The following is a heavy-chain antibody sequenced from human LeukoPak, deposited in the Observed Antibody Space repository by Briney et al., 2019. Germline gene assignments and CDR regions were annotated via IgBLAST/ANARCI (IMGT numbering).Heavy chain of an antibody. V-gene: IGHV3-21*01. CDR3: ARERYSSSWYQFRANWFDP. D-gene: IGHD6-13*01. CDR1: GFTFSSYS. J-gene: IGHJ5*02. CDR2: ISSSSSYI. Sequence: GGSLRLSCAASGFTFSSYSMNWVRQAPGKGLEWVSSISSSSSYIYYADSVKGRFTISRDNAKNSLYLQMNSLRAEDTAVCYCARERYSSSWYQFRANWFDPWGQGTLVTVSS.